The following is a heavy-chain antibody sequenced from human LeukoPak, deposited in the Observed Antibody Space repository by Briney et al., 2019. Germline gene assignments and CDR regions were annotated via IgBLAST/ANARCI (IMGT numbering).Heavy chain of an antibody. CDR3: ARHGLGEDI. CDR2: IYYSGST. J-gene: IGHJ3*02. Sequence: SETLSLTCTVSGGSISSSSYYWGWIRQPPGKGLEWIGSIYYSGSTYYNPSLKNHFTISVDTSKSQFSLKLSPVTAADTAVYYCARHGLGEDIWGQGTMVIVSS. CDR1: GGSISSSSYY. V-gene: IGHV4-39*01. D-gene: IGHD3-16*01.